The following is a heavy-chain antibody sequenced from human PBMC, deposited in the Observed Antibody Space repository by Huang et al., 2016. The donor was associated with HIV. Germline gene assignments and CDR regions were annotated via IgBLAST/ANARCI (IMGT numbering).Heavy chain of an antibody. V-gene: IGHV3-21*01. CDR2: ISSSSSYR. CDR1: GFTFSSYS. CDR3: ASEIAAASIDY. Sequence: EVQLVESGGGLVKPGGSLRLSCAASGFTFSSYSMNWVRPAPGKGLEWVSSISSSSSYRYYADSVKGRFTISRDNAKNSLYLQMNSLRAEDTAVYYCASEIAAASIDYWGQGTLVTVSS. J-gene: IGHJ4*02. D-gene: IGHD6-13*01.